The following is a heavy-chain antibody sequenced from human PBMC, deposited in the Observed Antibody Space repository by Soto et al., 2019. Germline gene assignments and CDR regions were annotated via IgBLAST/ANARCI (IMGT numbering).Heavy chain of an antibody. CDR1: SGSISSSDW. V-gene: IGHV4-4*02. CDR2: IYHSGST. Sequence: SETLSLTCGVSSGSISSSDWWSWVRQPPGKGLEWIGEIYHSGSTNYNPSLKSRVTISVDKSKNQFSLKLSSVTAADTAVYYCARSYYDFWSGYYYYYMDVWGKGTTVTVSS. J-gene: IGHJ6*03. D-gene: IGHD3-3*01. CDR3: ARSYYDFWSGYYYYYMDV.